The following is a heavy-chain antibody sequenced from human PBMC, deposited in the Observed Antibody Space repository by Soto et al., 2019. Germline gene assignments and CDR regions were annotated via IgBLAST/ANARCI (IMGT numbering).Heavy chain of an antibody. Sequence: QVQLVESGGGVVQPGRSLRLSCAASGFTFSSYAMHWVRQAPGKGLEWVAVISYDGSNKYYADSVKGRFTISRDNSKNTLYLHMNSLRAEDTAVYYCARVRYCSGGSCYPDDAFDIWGQGTMVTVSS. J-gene: IGHJ3*02. D-gene: IGHD2-15*01. CDR3: ARVRYCSGGSCYPDDAFDI. CDR1: GFTFSSYA. CDR2: ISYDGSNK. V-gene: IGHV3-30-3*01.